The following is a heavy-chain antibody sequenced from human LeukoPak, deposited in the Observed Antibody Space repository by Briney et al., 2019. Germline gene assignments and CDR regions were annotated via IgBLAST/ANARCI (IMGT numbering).Heavy chain of an antibody. CDR1: GFTFSNAW. CDR3: TTGSVGATIYYFDY. J-gene: IGHJ4*02. CDR2: IKSKTDGGTT. D-gene: IGHD1-26*01. Sequence: GGSLRLSCAASGFTFSNAWMSWVRQAPGKGLEWVGRIKSKTDGGTTDYAAPVKGRFTISRDGSKNTLYLQMNSLKTEDTAVYYCTTGSVGATIYYFDYWGQGTLVTVSS. V-gene: IGHV3-15*01.